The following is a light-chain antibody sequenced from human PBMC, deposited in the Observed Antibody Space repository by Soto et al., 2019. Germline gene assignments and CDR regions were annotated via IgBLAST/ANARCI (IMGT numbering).Light chain of an antibody. CDR2: SAS. Sequence: EMVLTQSPGTLSLSPGERATLSCRSSQSVSSSELAWYQQKPDQAPRLLVYSASSRATGIPDRFSGSGSGTDFTLTISRLEPEYLAVYYCQQYGTAPPLPFGGGTKVEIK. J-gene: IGKJ4*01. V-gene: IGKV3-20*01. CDR3: QQYGTAPPLP. CDR1: QSVSSSE.